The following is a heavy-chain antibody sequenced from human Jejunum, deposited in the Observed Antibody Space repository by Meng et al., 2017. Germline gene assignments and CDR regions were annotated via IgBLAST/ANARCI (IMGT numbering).Heavy chain of an antibody. J-gene: IGHJ4*02. CDR2: INYSGNT. D-gene: IGHD4-17*01. V-gene: IGHV4-39*01. Sequence: QLQLQASGPGVVKRSESMSLTCTVLGGSISSSNYYWGWLRQPPGKGLEWIGSINYSGNTYQNPSLKSRGTISVDTSKNQFSLTVSSVTAADTAVYYCARHLGHGDGLKIGFDYWGQGTLVTVSS. CDR1: GGSISSSNYY. CDR3: ARHLGHGDGLKIGFDY.